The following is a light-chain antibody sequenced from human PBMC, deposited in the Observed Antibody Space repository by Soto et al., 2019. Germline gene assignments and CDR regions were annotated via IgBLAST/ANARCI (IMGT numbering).Light chain of an antibody. J-gene: IGLJ2*01. CDR2: EVS. CDR3: SSYAASNNLGV. Sequence: QSALTQPASASGSPGPAVTISCIGTSSDVGGYNYGSWYQQHPGKAPKLMIYEVSKRPSGVPDRFSGSKSGNTASLTVSGLQAEDEADYYCSSYAASNNLGVFGGGTKLTVL. CDR1: SSDVGGYNY. V-gene: IGLV2-8*01.